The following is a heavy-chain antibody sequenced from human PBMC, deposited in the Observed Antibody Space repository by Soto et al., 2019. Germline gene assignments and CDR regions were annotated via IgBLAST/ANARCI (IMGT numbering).Heavy chain of an antibody. J-gene: IGHJ6*03. Sequence: QVQLQESGPGLVKPSQTLSLTCTVSSGSISSGGYYWSWIRQHPGKGLEWSGYIYYSGSTYYNPSLKSRVTISVDTSKNQFSLKLSSVTAADTAVYYCASLRGYSGYDYFYYYYYYMDVWGKGTTVTVSS. V-gene: IGHV4-31*03. CDR1: SGSISSGGYY. CDR2: IYYSGST. CDR3: ASLRGYSGYDYFYYYYYYMDV. D-gene: IGHD5-12*01.